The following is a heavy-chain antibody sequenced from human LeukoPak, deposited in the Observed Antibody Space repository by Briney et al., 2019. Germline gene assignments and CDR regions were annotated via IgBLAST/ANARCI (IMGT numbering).Heavy chain of an antibody. CDR3: ARHEEEDGYNAKTFDF. V-gene: IGHV4-39*01. CDR2: MHYRGTT. Sequence: SETLSLTCTVSGVSISSSNNFWGWIRQPPGKGLERIGSMHYRGTTYYIPSLKSRVTISVDTSKNQFSLKLSSVTAADTAVYYCARHEEEDGYNAKTFDFWGQGTLVTVSS. D-gene: IGHD5-24*01. CDR1: GVSISSSNNF. J-gene: IGHJ4*02.